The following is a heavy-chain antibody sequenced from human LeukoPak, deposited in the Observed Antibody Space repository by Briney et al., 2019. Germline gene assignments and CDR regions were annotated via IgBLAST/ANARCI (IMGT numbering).Heavy chain of an antibody. V-gene: IGHV3-23*01. CDR3: AKRLDTATTNPHYYGMDV. CDR2: ISGSGGST. Sequence: GGSLRLSCAASGFTFSSYAMSWVRQAPGKGLEWVSAISGSGGSTYYADSVKGRFTISRDNSKNTLYLQMNSLRVEDTAVYYCAKRLDTATTNPHYYGMDVWGQGTTVTVSS. D-gene: IGHD5-18*01. J-gene: IGHJ6*02. CDR1: GFTFSSYA.